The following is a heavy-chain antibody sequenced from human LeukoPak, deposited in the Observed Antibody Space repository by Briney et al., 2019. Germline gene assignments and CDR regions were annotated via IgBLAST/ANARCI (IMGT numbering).Heavy chain of an antibody. CDR1: GGTFSSYA. V-gene: IGHV1-69*04. CDR2: IIPILGIA. CDR3: AKSGYSYGYGDY. Sequence: SVKVSCKASGGTFSSYAISWVRQAPGQGLEWMGRIIPILGIANYAQKFQGRVTITADKSTSTAYMELSSLRSEDTAVYYCAKSGYSYGYGDYWGQGTLVTVSS. D-gene: IGHD5-18*01. J-gene: IGHJ4*02.